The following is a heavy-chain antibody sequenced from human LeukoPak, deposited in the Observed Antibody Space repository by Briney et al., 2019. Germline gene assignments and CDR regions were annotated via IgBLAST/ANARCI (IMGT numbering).Heavy chain of an antibody. CDR3: ARYSSAYYYDFHY. J-gene: IGHJ4*02. CDR2: IYYSGST. V-gene: IGHV4-30-4*01. Sequence: SQTLSLTCTVSGGSISSGDYYWSWIRQPPGKGLEWIGYIYYSGSTYYNPSLKSRVTISVDTSKNQFSLKLSSVTAADTAVYYCARYSSAYYYDFHYWGQGTLVTVSS. CDR1: GGSISSGDYY. D-gene: IGHD3-22*01.